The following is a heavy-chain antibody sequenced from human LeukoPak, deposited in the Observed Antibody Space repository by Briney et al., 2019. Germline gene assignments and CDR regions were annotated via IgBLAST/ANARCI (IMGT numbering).Heavy chain of an antibody. Sequence: SVKVSCTASGGTFSSYAISWVRQAPGQGLEWMGGIIPIFGTANYAQKFQGRVTITADESTSTAYMELSSLRSEDTAVYYCARDYSYDFWSGYSGGAGSYFRYWGQGTLVTVSS. CDR1: GGTFSSYA. D-gene: IGHD3-3*01. CDR3: ARDYSYDFWSGYSGGAGSYFRY. J-gene: IGHJ4*02. CDR2: IIPIFGTA. V-gene: IGHV1-69*13.